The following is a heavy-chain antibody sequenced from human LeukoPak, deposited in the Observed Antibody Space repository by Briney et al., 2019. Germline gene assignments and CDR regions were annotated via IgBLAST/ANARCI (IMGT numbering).Heavy chain of an antibody. Sequence: RASGPALVKPPQTLTLTCTFSGFSLRTRGMCVSWIRQPPGKALEWLSPIEWDDDKYYSTSVKNRLTISKDHSKNLVVLTMTNRDPVDTASYFCARIRDSLEAFDIWGPGTIVTVSS. V-gene: IGHV2-70*01. D-gene: IGHD1-1*01. CDR3: ARIRDSLEAFDI. CDR2: IEWDDDK. CDR1: GFSLRTRGMC. J-gene: IGHJ3*02.